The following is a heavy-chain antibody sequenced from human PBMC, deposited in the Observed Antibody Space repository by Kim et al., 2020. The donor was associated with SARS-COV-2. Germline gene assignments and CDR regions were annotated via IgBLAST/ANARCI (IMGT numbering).Heavy chain of an antibody. CDR1: GFAFVDYA. J-gene: IGHJ4*02. D-gene: IGHD2-21*01. Sequence: GSLRLSCTASGFAFVDYAMSWFRQAPGKGLEWIGFIRSKTYGETTEYGTSMEGRFTISRDDSQNIVYLQMNSLTTEDTGIYYCVRDYGDSPLDYWGQGTLVTVSS. CDR2: IRSKTYGETT. CDR3: VRDYGDSPLDY. V-gene: IGHV3-49*03.